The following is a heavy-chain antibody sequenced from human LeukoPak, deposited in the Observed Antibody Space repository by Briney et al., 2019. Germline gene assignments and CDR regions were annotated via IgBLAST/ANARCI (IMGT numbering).Heavy chain of an antibody. V-gene: IGHV4-59*01. CDR1: GGSISSYY. CDR3: ARDRALGSGKYYFDY. D-gene: IGHD3-16*01. J-gene: IGHJ4*02. CDR2: IYYSGST. Sequence: KSSETLSLTCTVSGGSISSYYWSWIRQPPGKGLEWIGYIYYSGSTNYNPSLKSRVTISVDTSKNQFSLKLRSVTAADTAVYFCARDRALGSGKYYFDYWGQGTLVTVSS.